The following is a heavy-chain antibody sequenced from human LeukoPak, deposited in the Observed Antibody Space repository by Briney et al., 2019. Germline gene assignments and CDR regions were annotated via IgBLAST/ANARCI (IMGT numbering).Heavy chain of an antibody. J-gene: IGHJ4*02. CDR1: GYTFTGYY. CDR3: VRDYYDSSGPHPSFDY. V-gene: IGHV1-2*02. Sequence: VASVKVSCKASGYTFTGYYMHWVRQAPGQGLERMGWINPNSGGTNYAQKFQGRVTMTTDTSTSTAYMELRSLRSDDTAVYYCVRDYYDSSGPHPSFDYWGQGTLVTVSS. CDR2: INPNSGGT. D-gene: IGHD3-22*01.